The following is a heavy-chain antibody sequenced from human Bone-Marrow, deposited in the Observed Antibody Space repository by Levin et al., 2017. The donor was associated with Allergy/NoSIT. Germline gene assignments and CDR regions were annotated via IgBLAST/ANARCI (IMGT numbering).Heavy chain of an antibody. CDR2: ISRGGGST. J-gene: IGHJ4*02. CDR3: AKVATDYDVLTAYFDS. CDR1: GFTFSSHA. Sequence: GGSLRLSCGASGFTFSSHAMTWVRQAPGKGLEWVSTISRGGGSTYYLDSVKGRFTISRDNSNNTLFLQMNSLRAEDTAVYYCAKVATDYDVLTAYFDSWGQGSLVTVSS. V-gene: IGHV3-23*01. D-gene: IGHD3-9*01.